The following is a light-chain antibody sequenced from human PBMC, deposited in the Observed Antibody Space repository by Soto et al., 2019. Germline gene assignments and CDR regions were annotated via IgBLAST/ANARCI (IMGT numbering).Light chain of an antibody. CDR1: SSDVSGYNY. Sequence: QSALTQPPSASGSPGHSVTISCTGTSSDVSGYNYVSWYRQHPGKAPKLIIYEVSKRPSGVPDRFSGYKSGNTASLTVSGLHAEDEADYYCSSYAGSSNLGVFGGGTKLTVL. CDR2: EVS. J-gene: IGLJ2*01. V-gene: IGLV2-8*01. CDR3: SSYAGSSNLGV.